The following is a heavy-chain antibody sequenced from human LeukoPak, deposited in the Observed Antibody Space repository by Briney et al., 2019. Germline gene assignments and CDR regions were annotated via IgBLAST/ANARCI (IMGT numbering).Heavy chain of an antibody. D-gene: IGHD6-19*01. J-gene: IGHJ4*02. CDR3: ARGSPYTSGRYYFDY. CDR2: IYYSGST. V-gene: IGHV4-59*01. Sequence: PGGSLRLSCAASGFTFSSYWMSWVRQAPGKGLEWIGYIYYSGSTNYNPSLKSRVTISVDTSKNQFSLKLSSVTAADTAVYYCARGSPYTSGRYYFDYWGQGTLVTVSS. CDR1: GFTFSSYW.